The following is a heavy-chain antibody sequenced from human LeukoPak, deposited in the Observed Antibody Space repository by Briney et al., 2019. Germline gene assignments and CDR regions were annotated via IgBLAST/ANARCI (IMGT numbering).Heavy chain of an antibody. D-gene: IGHD2/OR15-2a*01. CDR2: ISSSGDST. J-gene: IGHJ4*02. Sequence: GGSLRLSCAVSGFSFSNYGMSWVRQAQGKGLEWVSVISSSGDSTYYADSVKGRFTISRDNSKNTLYLQMNGLRAEDTAIYYCAKDDGNNAKLLLDYWGQGTLVTVSS. V-gene: IGHV3-23*01. CDR3: AKDDGNNAKLLLDY. CDR1: GFSFSNYG.